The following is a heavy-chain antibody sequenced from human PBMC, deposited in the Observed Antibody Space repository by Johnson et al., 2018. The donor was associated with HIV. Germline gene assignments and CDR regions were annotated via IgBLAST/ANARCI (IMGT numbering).Heavy chain of an antibody. CDR2: IGTKGDT. V-gene: IGHV3-13*01. D-gene: IGHD1-26*01. CDR1: GFSFSSYD. CDR3: VRGSGSYSLVKGAFDT. J-gene: IGHJ3*02. Sequence: EVQLMESGGGLVQPGGSLRLSCTASGFSFSSYDMNWVRQGTGKALEWVSTIGTKGDTYYAGSVKGRFIISRENAKNSLYLQRNSLRAGDTAVYFCVRGSGSYSLVKGAFDTWGQGTMVAVSS.